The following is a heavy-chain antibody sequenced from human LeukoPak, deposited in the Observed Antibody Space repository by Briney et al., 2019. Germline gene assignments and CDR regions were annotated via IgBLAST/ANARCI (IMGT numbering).Heavy chain of an antibody. V-gene: IGHV4-38-2*02. J-gene: IGHJ6*03. CDR3: ACCSSTSCYHYYYYYMDV. D-gene: IGHD2-2*01. CDR2: IYHSGST. Sequence: SETLSLTFTVSGYSISSGYYWGWIRQPPGKGLEWIGSIYHSGSTYYNPSLKSRVTMSVDTSKNQFSLKLNSVTAADTAVYYCACCSSTSCYHYYYYYMDVWGKGTTVTVSS. CDR1: GYSISSGYY.